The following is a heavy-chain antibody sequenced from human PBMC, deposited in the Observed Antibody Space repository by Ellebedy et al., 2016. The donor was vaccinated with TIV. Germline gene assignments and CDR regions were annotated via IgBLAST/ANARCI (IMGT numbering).Heavy chain of an antibody. CDR1: GFTFSTYD. D-gene: IGHD2-21*02. J-gene: IGHJ4*02. CDR2: ILKDGSNK. CDR3: ARDWFENFGSIVLVTAPDY. V-gene: IGHV3-30*04. Sequence: PGGSLRLSCAASGFTFSTYDMDWIRQTPGKGLELVATILKDGSNKYYADSVKGRFTISRDNSKNKQYLQMNNLRLEYTSIYDFARDWFENFGSIVLVTAPDYWGQGTLVTVSP.